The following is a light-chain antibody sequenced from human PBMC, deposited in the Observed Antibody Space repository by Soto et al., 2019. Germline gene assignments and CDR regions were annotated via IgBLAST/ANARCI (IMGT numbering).Light chain of an antibody. V-gene: IGLV2-14*01. CDR3: CSYTSSSIRV. Sequence: QSVLTQPASVSGSPGQSITISCTGTSSDVGGYNHVSWYQQHPGKAPKLIIYEVRNRPSGVSNRLSGSKSGNTASLTISGLQADDEADYYCCSYTSSSIRVFGGVTKVTVL. CDR2: EVR. J-gene: IGLJ3*02. CDR1: SSDVGGYNH.